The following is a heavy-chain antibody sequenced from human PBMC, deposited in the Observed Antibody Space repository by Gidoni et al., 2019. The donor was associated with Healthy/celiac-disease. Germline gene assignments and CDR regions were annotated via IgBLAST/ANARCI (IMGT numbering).Heavy chain of an antibody. Sequence: QVQLVASGGGLVKPGGSLRISCAAPGFTSSDYYMSWIRQAPGKGLEWVSYISSSSSYTNYADSVNGRFTISRDNAKNSLYLQMNSLRAEDTAVYYCARHVSLASVLWFGGWGQGTLVTVSS. CDR1: GFTSSDYY. CDR3: ARHVSLASVLWFGG. V-gene: IGHV3-11*06. J-gene: IGHJ4*02. CDR2: ISSSSSYT. D-gene: IGHD3-10*01.